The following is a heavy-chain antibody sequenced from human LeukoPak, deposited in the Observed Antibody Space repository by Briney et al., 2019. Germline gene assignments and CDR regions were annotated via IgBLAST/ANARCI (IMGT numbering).Heavy chain of an antibody. CDR1: GGSISSSSYY. D-gene: IGHD4/OR15-4a*01. V-gene: IGHV4-61*02. CDR3: ARERYGEFFDY. J-gene: IGHJ4*02. CDR2: IYTSGST. Sequence: SETLSLTCTVSGGSISSSSYYWSWIRQPAGKGLEWIGRIYTSGSTNYNPSLKSRVTISVDTSKNQFPLKLSSVTAADTAVYYCARERYGEFFDYWGQGTLVTVSS.